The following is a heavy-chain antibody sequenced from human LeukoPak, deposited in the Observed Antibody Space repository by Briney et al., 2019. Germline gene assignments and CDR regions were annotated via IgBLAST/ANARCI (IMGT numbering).Heavy chain of an antibody. D-gene: IGHD2-2*01. CDR2: IYNTGRT. Sequence: SETLSLTCSVSGGSITNYYWSWIRQSPGKGLEWIGFIYNTGRTNYNPSLQSRVTMSIDTSKNQFSLKLSSVTAADTAVYYCARHVVPAAIARYYYYYGMDVWGQGTTVTVSS. V-gene: IGHV4-59*08. CDR3: ARHVVPAAIARYYYYYGMDV. J-gene: IGHJ6*02. CDR1: GGSITNYY.